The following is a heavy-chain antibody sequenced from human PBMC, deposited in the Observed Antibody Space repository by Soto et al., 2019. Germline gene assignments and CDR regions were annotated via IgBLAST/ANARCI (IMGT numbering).Heavy chain of an antibody. D-gene: IGHD3-10*01. CDR2: IYYSGST. J-gene: IGHJ5*02. CDR3: ARDLNTMVRGAYNWFDP. V-gene: IGHV4-31*03. CDR1: GGSISSGGYY. Sequence: SETLSLTCTVSGGSISSGGYYWSWIRQHPGKGLEWIGYIYYSGSTYYNPSLKSRVTISVDTSKNQFSLKLSSVTAADTAVYYCARDLNTMVRGAYNWFDPWGQGTLVTVSS.